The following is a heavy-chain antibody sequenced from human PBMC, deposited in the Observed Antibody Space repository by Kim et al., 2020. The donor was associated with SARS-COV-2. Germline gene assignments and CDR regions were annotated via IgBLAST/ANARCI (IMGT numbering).Heavy chain of an antibody. CDR1: GLNFGDYA. CDR2: IRSKRYGETT. V-gene: IGHV3-49*03. CDR3: TSGPYYYDSAAYYHDY. J-gene: IGHJ4*02. Sequence: GGSLRLSCTTSGLNFGDYAMSWFRQAPGKGLECVAFIRSKRYGETTEYAASVKGRFTISRDDSKRIAYLQMNGLKTEDTAVYYCTSGPYYYDSAAYYHDYWGQGTLVTVSS. D-gene: IGHD3-22*01.